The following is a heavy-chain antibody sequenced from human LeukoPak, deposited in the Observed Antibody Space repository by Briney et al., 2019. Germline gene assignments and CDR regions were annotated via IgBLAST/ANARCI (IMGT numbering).Heavy chain of an antibody. CDR2: IIPIFGTA. J-gene: IGHJ4*02. Sequence: ASVKVSCKASGGTFSSYAISWVRQAPGQGLEWMGGIIPIFGTANYAQKFQGRVTITADKSTSTAYMELSSLRAEDTAVYYCAKTMITFGGVILGVPPDYWGQGTLVTVSS. D-gene: IGHD3-16*02. CDR1: GGTFSSYA. V-gene: IGHV1-69*06. CDR3: AKTMITFGGVILGVPPDY.